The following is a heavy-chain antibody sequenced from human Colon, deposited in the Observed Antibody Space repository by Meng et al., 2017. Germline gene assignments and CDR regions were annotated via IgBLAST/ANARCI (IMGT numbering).Heavy chain of an antibody. CDR1: GSSISSYY. J-gene: IGHJ4*02. D-gene: IGHD4-17*01. CDR3: ARSTYGDYRRGVDY. CDR2: IYYSGTT. V-gene: IGHV4-59*01. Sequence: SETLSLTCTVSGSSISSYYWSWIRQPPGKGLEWIGYIYYSGTTNYNPSLKSRVTMSVDMSKNQFSLKLSSVTAADTAVYFCARSTYGDYRRGVDYWGQGTLVTVSS.